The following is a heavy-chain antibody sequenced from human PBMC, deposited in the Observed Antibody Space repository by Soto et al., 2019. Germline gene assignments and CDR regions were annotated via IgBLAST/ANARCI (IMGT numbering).Heavy chain of an antibody. V-gene: IGHV3-23*01. J-gene: IGHJ6*02. CDR3: AKPTTVTWEFDYYYGMDV. D-gene: IGHD4-17*01. CDR1: GFTFSNSA. CDR2: ISGSGGST. Sequence: PGGSLRLSCAASGFTFSNSAMTWVRQAPGKGLEWVSAISGSGGSTYYADSVKGRFTISRDNSKNTLCLQMNSLRAEDTAVYYCAKPTTVTWEFDYYYGMDVWGQGTTVTVSS.